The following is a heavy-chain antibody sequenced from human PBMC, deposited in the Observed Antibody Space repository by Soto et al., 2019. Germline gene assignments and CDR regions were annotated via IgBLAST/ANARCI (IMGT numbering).Heavy chain of an antibody. V-gene: IGHV3-74*01. CDR3: ATYYSSGWSFLGAFDI. Sequence: GSLRLSCAASGFTFTNYWMHWVRQVPGKGLVWVSRIDGVGTGTSYSDSVRGRFTISRDNAENTLYLQMNSLRAEDTAVYYCATYYSSGWSFLGAFDIWGQGTMVTVSS. CDR2: IDGVGTGT. D-gene: IGHD6-19*01. CDR1: GFTFTNYW. J-gene: IGHJ3*02.